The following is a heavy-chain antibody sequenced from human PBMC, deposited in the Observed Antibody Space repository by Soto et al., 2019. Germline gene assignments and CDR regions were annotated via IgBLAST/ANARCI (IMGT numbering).Heavy chain of an antibody. CDR2: ISYDGSNK. CDR1: GFTFSSYA. J-gene: IGHJ4*02. Sequence: QVQLVESGGGVVQPGRSLRLSCAASGFTFSSYAMHWVRQAPGKGLEWVAVISYDGSNKYYADSVKGRFTISRDNSKNTLYLQMNSLRAEDTAVYYCASHGGSQVVNGAEVDYWGQGTLVTVSS. CDR3: ASHGGSQVVNGAEVDY. D-gene: IGHD3-22*01. V-gene: IGHV3-30-3*01.